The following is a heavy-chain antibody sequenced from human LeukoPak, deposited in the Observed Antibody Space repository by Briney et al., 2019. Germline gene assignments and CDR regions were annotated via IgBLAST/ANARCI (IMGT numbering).Heavy chain of an antibody. CDR1: GFSFSSFG. D-gene: IGHD3-3*01. Sequence: GGSLRLFCAASGFSFSSFGFNWVRQAPGKGLEWISYISSSRRGIYYADSVRGRFTVSRENANNSVFLEVSSLRAEDMAVYYCAREGCYYDSGSGPEPCYNYYMAVWGKGTTVTVSS. CDR3: AREGCYYDSGSGPEPCYNYYMAV. J-gene: IGHJ6*03. CDR2: ISSSRRGI. V-gene: IGHV3-48*01.